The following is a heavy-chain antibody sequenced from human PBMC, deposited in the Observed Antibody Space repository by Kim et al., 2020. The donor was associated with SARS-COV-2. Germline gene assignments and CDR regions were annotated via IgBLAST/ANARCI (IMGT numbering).Heavy chain of an antibody. CDR3: AKGLRRVVVAATPDY. CDR2: ISGSAGST. Sequence: GGSLRLSCAASGFTFSSYAMSWVRQAPGKGLEWVSAISGSAGSTFYADSVKGRFTISRDNSKSTLYLQMNSLRAEDTAVYYCAKGLRRVVVAATPDYWGQGTLVTVSS. D-gene: IGHD2-15*01. V-gene: IGHV3-23*01. CDR1: GFTFSSYA. J-gene: IGHJ4*02.